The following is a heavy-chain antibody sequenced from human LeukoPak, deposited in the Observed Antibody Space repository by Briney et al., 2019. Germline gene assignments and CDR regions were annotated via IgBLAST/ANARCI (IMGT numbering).Heavy chain of an antibody. Sequence: PGGSLRLSCAASGFTFSSYGKHWVRQAPGKGLEWVALIWYDGGNTYYVDSVKGRFTISRDNFKNTLYLQMNSLRAEDTAVYYCARRDLDAFDIWGPGTMVTVSS. CDR3: ARRDLDAFDI. CDR1: GFTFSSYG. CDR2: IWYDGGNT. V-gene: IGHV3-33*01. J-gene: IGHJ3*02.